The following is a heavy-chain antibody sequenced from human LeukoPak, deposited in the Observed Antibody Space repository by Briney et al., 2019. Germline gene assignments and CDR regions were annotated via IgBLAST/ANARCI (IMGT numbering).Heavy chain of an antibody. CDR2: IYHSGST. Sequence: SETLSLTCAVSGYSISSGYYWGWIRQPPGKGLEWIGSIYHSGSTYYNPSLKSRVTISVDTSKNQFSVKLSSVTAADTAVYYCARDQLGSSGGSCQNWFDPWGQGTLVTVSS. D-gene: IGHD2-15*01. J-gene: IGHJ5*02. CDR1: GYSISSGYY. CDR3: ARDQLGSSGGSCQNWFDP. V-gene: IGHV4-38-2*02.